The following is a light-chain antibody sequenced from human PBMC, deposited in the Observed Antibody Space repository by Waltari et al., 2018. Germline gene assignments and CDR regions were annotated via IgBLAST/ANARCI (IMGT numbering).Light chain of an antibody. CDR1: QSVGTY. CDR3: QQRSNWTPHT. V-gene: IGKV3-11*01. Sequence: EIVLTQSPATLSLSPGETATLSCRASQSVGTYLAWYQQKPAQAPRLLIYDASNRAAGIPARFRGSGSGTDFTLTISSLEAEEFAVYYCQQRSNWTPHTFGQGARLEIK. CDR2: DAS. J-gene: IGKJ2*01.